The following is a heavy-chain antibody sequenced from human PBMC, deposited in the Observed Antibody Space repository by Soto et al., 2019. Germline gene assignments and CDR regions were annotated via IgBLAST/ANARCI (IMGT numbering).Heavy chain of an antibody. CDR2: IGSGGLST. J-gene: IGHJ6*03. V-gene: IGHV3-23*01. CDR1: GFTFSDYS. CDR3: SKAPGDYYYMAV. Sequence: EVQLLESGGGLVQPGGSLRLSCAASGFTFSDYSMNWVRQAPGRGLEWVSTIGSGGLSTYFSDSVQGRFTISRDNSNEKVYLQMNNLRADDTAVYFCSKAPGDYYYMAVWGKGATVTVSS.